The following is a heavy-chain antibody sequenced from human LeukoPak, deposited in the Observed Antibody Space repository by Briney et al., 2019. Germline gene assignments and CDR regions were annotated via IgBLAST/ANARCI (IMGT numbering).Heavy chain of an antibody. J-gene: IGHJ5*02. V-gene: IGHV4-59*12. Sequence: SETLSLTCTVSGCSISSYYWSWIRQPPGKGLEWIGYIYYSGSTNYNPSLKSRVTISVDTSKNQFSLQLSSVTAADTAVYYCARDSGTTGEVKFDPWGQGTLVTVSS. CDR3: ARDSGTTGEVKFDP. D-gene: IGHD3-10*01. CDR1: GCSISSYY. CDR2: IYYSGST.